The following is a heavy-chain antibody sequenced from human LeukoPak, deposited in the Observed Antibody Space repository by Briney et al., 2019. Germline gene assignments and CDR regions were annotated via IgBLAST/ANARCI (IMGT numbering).Heavy chain of an antibody. CDR1: GGSISSYY. CDR3: AGGRRDSGSYGSFVYYYYYYMDV. V-gene: IGHV4-59*01. J-gene: IGHJ6*03. CDR2: IYYSGST. D-gene: IGHD3-10*01. Sequence: SETLSLTCTVSGGSISSYYWSWIRQPPGKGLEWIGYIYYSGSTNYNPSLKSRVTISVDTSKNQFSLKLSSVTAADTAVYYCAGGRRDSGSYGSFVYYYYYYMDVWGNGTTVTVSS.